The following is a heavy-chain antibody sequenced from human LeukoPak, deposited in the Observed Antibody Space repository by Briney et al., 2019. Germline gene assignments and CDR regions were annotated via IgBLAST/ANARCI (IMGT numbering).Heavy chain of an antibody. CDR1: GYTFTSYG. V-gene: IGHV1-18*04. J-gene: IGHJ4*02. CDR2: ISAYNGNT. Sequence: ASVKVSCKASGYTFTSYGISWVRQAPGQGLEWMGWISAYNGNTNYAQKLQGRVTMTTDRSTSTAYMELRSLRSDDTAVYYCARDPGIYSMSWTSFDCCGQGTLVTVSS. D-gene: IGHD6-13*01. CDR3: ARDPGIYSMSWTSFDC.